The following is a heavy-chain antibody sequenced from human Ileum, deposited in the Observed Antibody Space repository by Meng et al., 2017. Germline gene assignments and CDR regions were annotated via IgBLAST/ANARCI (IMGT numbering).Heavy chain of an antibody. CDR3: ARVSYNKGSPKFDS. D-gene: IGHD1-14*01. CDR1: GDSIRNGNW. V-gene: IGHV4-4*02. Sequence: QVELQESVPGLVKPSETLSLSCAVSGDSIRNGNWWSWVRQPPGKGLEWIGEIYESGTTNYNPSLKSRVTISVDKSKNEFSLKLSSVTAADTALYYCARVSYNKGSPKFDSWGQGTLVTVSS. CDR2: IYESGTT. J-gene: IGHJ4*02.